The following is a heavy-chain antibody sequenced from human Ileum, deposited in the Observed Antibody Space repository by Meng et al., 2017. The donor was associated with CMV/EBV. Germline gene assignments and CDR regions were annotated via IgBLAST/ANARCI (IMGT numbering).Heavy chain of an antibody. CDR1: GYPFTGYY. CDR3: ARTDLSGIVAPDFDY. J-gene: IGHJ4*02. V-gene: IGHV1-2*02. D-gene: IGHD3-22*01. Sequence: SGYPFTGYYMHWVRQAPGQGLEWMGWINPNSGGTNYAQKFQGRVTMTRDTSISTAYMELSRLRSDDTAVYYCARTDLSGIVAPDFDYWGQGTLVTVSS. CDR2: INPNSGGT.